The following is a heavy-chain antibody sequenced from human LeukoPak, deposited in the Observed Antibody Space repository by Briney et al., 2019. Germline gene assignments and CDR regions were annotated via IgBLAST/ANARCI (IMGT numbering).Heavy chain of an antibody. Sequence: ASVKVSCKTSGGTFNNYAISWVRQAPGQGLEWMGRVVPMFGIRNYPQTFRGRVHITADKATNTAYMELRSLRAEDTAIYYCATEPSRSYSFDHLDFWGLGTPVTVSS. CDR2: VVPMFGIR. D-gene: IGHD5-12*01. V-gene: IGHV1-69*04. CDR1: GGTFNNYA. CDR3: ATEPSRSYSFDHLDF. J-gene: IGHJ4*02.